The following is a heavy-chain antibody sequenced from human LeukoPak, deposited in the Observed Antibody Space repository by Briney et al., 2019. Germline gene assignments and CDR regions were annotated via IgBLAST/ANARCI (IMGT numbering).Heavy chain of an antibody. CDR2: IYYSGST. D-gene: IGHD5-18*01. CDR3: VRAKGYNYHFDY. CDR1: GGSISPYY. V-gene: IGHV4-59*01. J-gene: IGHJ4*01. Sequence: KSSETLSLTCTVSGGSISPYYWSWIRQPPGKGLEWIGYIYYSGSTNYNPSLNSRVTISVDTSKNQFSLELSSVTAADTAVYYCVRAKGYNYHFDYWGHGTLVTVSS.